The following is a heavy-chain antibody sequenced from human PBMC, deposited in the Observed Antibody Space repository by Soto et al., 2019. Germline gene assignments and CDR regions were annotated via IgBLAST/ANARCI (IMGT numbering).Heavy chain of an antibody. CDR1: GGSISSGGYY. V-gene: IGHV4-31*03. Sequence: QVQLQESGPGLVKPSETLSLTCTVSGGSISSGGYYWSWIRQHPGKGLEWIGYIYNSGSTYYNASLKSRVTISADTSRNQFSLQMNXVXXXXXXXXXXXXXPEWWGQGTMVTVSS. CDR2: IYNSGST. CDR3: XXXXPEW. J-gene: IGHJ3*01. D-gene: IGHD2-8*01.